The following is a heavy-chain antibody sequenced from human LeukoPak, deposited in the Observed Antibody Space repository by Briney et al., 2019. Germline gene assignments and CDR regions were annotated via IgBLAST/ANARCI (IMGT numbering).Heavy chain of an antibody. V-gene: IGHV1-2*02. CDR2: MNPNTGGT. CDR3: ARFGKQQLVLPSRSAKIDY. Sequence: ASVKVSCKASGYTFTGYYVHWVRQAPGQGLEWMGWMNPNTGGTIYAQKFLGRVIMTRDTSISTAYMDLSGLTSDDTAVYYCARFGKQQLVLPSRSAKIDYWGQGTLVTVSS. D-gene: IGHD6-13*01. CDR1: GYTFTGYY. J-gene: IGHJ4*02.